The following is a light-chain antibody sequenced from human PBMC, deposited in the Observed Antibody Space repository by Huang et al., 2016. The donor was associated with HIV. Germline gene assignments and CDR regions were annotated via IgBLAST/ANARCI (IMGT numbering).Light chain of an antibody. J-gene: IGKJ1*01. Sequence: EIVMTQSPGTLSVSPGERATLSCRASQSLSDSLAWYQQKPGQAPRLLIYGASTRATGIPARFSGSGSGTDYTLTISSLQSEDFAIYYCQQYNNWPPWTFGQGTKVEIK. CDR1: QSLSDS. CDR3: QQYNNWPPWT. V-gene: IGKV3-15*01. CDR2: GAS.